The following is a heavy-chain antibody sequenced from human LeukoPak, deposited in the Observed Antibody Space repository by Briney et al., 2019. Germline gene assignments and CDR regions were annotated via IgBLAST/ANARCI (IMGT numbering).Heavy chain of an antibody. CDR3: ARGLPYFDY. CDR1: GGSFSGYY. J-gene: IGHJ4*02. Sequence: SETLSLTCAVYGGSFSGYYWSWIRQPPGKGLEWIGEINHSGSTNYNPSLKSRVTISVDTSKNQFSLKLSSVTAADTAVYYCARGLPYFDYWGQGTLVTVSS. V-gene: IGHV4-34*01. CDR2: INHSGST.